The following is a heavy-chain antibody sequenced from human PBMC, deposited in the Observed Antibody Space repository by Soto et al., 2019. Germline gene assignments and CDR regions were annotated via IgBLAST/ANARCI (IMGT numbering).Heavy chain of an antibody. V-gene: IGHV1-3*05. CDR1: GYTFSSYA. CDR3: ARDSGGADY. D-gene: IGHD3-10*01. Sequence: QVQLVQSGAEEKKPGASVKVSCKASGYTFSSYAMHWVRQAPGQRLEWMGWINAGNGNTKYSQKFQGRVTITRDTSAGTAYMALSSLPSEDTAVYYCARDSGGADYWGKGTLVTVSS. J-gene: IGHJ4*02. CDR2: INAGNGNT.